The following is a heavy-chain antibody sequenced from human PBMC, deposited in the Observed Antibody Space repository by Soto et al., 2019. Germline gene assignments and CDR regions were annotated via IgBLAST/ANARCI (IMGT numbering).Heavy chain of an antibody. Sequence: ASVKVSCKASGYTFTSYGISWVRQAPGQGLEWMGWISAYNGNTNYAQKLQGRVTMTTDTSTSTAYMELRSLRSDDTAVYYCARGRPYYDFWSGYYTGSAPIGMDVWGQGTTVTVSS. J-gene: IGHJ6*02. D-gene: IGHD3-3*01. CDR2: ISAYNGNT. CDR3: ARGRPYYDFWSGYYTGSAPIGMDV. CDR1: GYTFTSYG. V-gene: IGHV1-18*04.